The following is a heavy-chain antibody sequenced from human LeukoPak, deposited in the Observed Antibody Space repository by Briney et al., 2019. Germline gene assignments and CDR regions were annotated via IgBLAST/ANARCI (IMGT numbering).Heavy chain of an antibody. V-gene: IGHV1-18*01. CDR3: ARGDALAPAAAGDY. Sequence: ASVTVSCKTSGYIFMNYGINWVRQAPGLGLEWMGWISVYNGNTKSAQNFQGRVTMTTDISTSTAYMELRSLRSDDTAVYYCARGDALAPAAAGDYWGQGTLVTVSS. CDR1: GYIFMNYG. CDR2: ISVYNGNT. D-gene: IGHD2-2*01. J-gene: IGHJ4*02.